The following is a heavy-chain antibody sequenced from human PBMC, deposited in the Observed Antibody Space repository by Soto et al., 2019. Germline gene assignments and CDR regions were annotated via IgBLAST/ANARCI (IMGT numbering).Heavy chain of an antibody. Sequence: GGSLRLSCAASGFTFSNYAMSWVRQAPGKGLEWVSTFSSGGGGTYYADSVKGRFTISRDNSKNTLSLQMNSLRAEDTAVYYCTKANRYCSGANCFTFDYWGLGTLVTVSS. J-gene: IGHJ4*02. D-gene: IGHD2-15*01. V-gene: IGHV3-23*01. CDR2: FSSGGGGT. CDR3: TKANRYCSGANCFTFDY. CDR1: GFTFSNYA.